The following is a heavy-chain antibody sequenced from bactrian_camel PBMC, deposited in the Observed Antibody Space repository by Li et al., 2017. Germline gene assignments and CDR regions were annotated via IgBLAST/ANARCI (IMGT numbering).Heavy chain of an antibody. CDR3: AADTGTSPAIWSMRTPSGTLGFGY. Sequence: VQLVESGGGSVQAGESLTLSCSASGFTDPSYCVGWFRQAPGEAREDVAHIDSDGRSDFGTSSYADSVKGRFTISRDNAKNLIYLQMNSLKPEDTAIYYCAADTGTSPAIWSMRTPSGTLGFGYVGQGTQVTVS. V-gene: IGHV3S42*01. CDR2: IDSDGRSDFGTS. J-gene: IGHJ6*01. CDR1: GFTDPSYC. D-gene: IGHD5*01.